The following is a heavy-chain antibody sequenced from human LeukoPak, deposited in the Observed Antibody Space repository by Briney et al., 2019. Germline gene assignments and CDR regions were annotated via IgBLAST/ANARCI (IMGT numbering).Heavy chain of an antibody. Sequence: PGGSLRLSCAASGFSVSSYGMHWVRQVPGKGLEWVAIIQYDESNKYYADSVKGRFTISRDNSKNTLYLQMNSLRAEDTAVYYCAKLGVLRFLEWLSPDAFDIWGQGTMVTVSS. CDR3: AKLGVLRFLEWLSPDAFDI. CDR1: GFSVSSYG. J-gene: IGHJ3*02. D-gene: IGHD3-3*01. V-gene: IGHV3-30*02. CDR2: IQYDESNK.